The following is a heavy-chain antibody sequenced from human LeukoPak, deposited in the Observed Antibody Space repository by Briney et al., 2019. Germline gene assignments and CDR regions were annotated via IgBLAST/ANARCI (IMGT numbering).Heavy chain of an antibody. D-gene: IGHD2-2*01. J-gene: IGHJ4*02. CDR1: GFTFSSYA. Sequence: GSLRLSCAASGFTFSSYAMSWVRQAPGKGLEWVSAISGSGGSTYYADSVKGRFTISRDNSKNTLYLQMNSLRAEDTAVYYCAGYCSSTSCYRAVLGFDYWGQGTLVTVSS. CDR2: ISGSGGST. V-gene: IGHV3-23*01. CDR3: AGYCSSTSCYRAVLGFDY.